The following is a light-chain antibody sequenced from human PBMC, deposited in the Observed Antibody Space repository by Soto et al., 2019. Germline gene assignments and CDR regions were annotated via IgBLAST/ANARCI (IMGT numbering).Light chain of an antibody. CDR3: SSYTTSSTLV. J-gene: IGLJ2*01. V-gene: IGLV2-14*01. CDR2: DVS. CDR1: SSDVGAYDF. Sequence: QSALTQPASVSGSPGQSITISCTGSSSDVGAYDFVSWYQQDPGKAPNLMIYDVSNRPSGVSNRFSGSKSGNTASLTISGLQAEDEADYHCSSYTTSSTLVFGGGTKLTVL.